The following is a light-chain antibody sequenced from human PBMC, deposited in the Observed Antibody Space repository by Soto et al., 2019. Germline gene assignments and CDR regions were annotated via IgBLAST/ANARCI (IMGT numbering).Light chain of an antibody. Sequence: QSALTQPASVSRSPGQAITISCTGTSSDVGGYNFVSWYQQYPGKAPKLMIFEISDRPSGVSNRFSGSKSGNTASLTISGLQAEDEADYYCSSYTSNTTRVFGGGTQLTVL. CDR1: SSDVGGYNF. J-gene: IGLJ3*02. V-gene: IGLV2-14*01. CDR2: EIS. CDR3: SSYTSNTTRV.